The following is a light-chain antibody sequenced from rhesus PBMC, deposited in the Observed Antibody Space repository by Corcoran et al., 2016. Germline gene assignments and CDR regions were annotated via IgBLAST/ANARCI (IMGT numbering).Light chain of an antibody. J-gene: IGKJ4*01. CDR2: SAC. CDR3: QQYIDLLPT. CDR1: ESLGSF. Sequence: EIVMTQSPATLSLSPGETATLSCRASESLGSFLAWYQQKPGQSPELLVHSACCRATGIPDRFSGSGGRTDFTLTISSLEPEDGGVYHCQQYIDLLPTFGGGTKVELK. V-gene: IGKV3-40*03.